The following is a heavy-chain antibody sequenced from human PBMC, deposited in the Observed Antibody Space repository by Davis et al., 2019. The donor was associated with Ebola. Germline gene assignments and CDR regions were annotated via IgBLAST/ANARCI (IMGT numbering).Heavy chain of an antibody. Sequence: SETLSLTFSVSGGSISSTAYYWAWIRQPTGRRLEWIGNIYYSGSTSYKPSLQSRVTLSVDRSKNHFSMQLTSVTAAGTAIYYCVRHASRAGPYYGMDVWGQGTTVTVSS. CDR1: GGSISSTAYY. J-gene: IGHJ6*01. V-gene: IGHV4-39*01. CDR2: IYYSGST. CDR3: VRHASRAGPYYGMDV.